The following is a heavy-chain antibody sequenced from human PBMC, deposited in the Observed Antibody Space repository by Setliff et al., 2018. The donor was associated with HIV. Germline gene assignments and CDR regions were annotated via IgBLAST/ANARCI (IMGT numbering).Heavy chain of an antibody. V-gene: IGHV4-39*01. Sequence: KTSETLSLTCTVSGDSVNDRSYFWGWIRQPPGKGLEWIGSIYYSGSTYYKSSLKNRVTISVDTSKNHFSLKVNFVTAADTAVYYCATLQSSGWPHGIEYWGQGTLVTVSS. D-gene: IGHD6-19*01. J-gene: IGHJ4*02. CDR2: IYYSGST. CDR1: GDSVNDRSYF. CDR3: ATLQSSGWPHGIEY.